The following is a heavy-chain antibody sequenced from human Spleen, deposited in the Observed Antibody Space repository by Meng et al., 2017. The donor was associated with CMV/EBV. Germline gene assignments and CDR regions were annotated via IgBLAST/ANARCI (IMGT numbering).Heavy chain of an antibody. CDR1: GYTFTNYD. Sequence: ASVKVSFKASGYTFTNYDINWVRQATGQGLEWMGWMNPNTSNTVYSQKFQGRVTITRNTPISTAYMELSSLRSEDTAVYYCARIKGNDFWSGSHYYYGMDVWGQGTTVTVSS. J-gene: IGHJ6*02. D-gene: IGHD3-3*01. V-gene: IGHV1-8*01. CDR3: ARIKGNDFWSGSHYYYGMDV. CDR2: MNPNTSNT.